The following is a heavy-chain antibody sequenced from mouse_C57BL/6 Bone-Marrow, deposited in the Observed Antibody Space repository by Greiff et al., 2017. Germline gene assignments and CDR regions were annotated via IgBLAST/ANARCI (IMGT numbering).Heavy chain of an antibody. V-gene: IGHV1-4*01. D-gene: IGHD2-3*01. CDR2: INPSSGYT. Sequence: QVQLQQSGAELARPGASVKMSCKASGYTFTSYTMHWVNQRPGQGLEWIGYINPSSGYTKYNQKFKDKATLTADKSSSTAYMQLSSLTSEDSAVYYCARGGYYAWFAYWGQGTLVTVSA. CDR1: GYTFTSYT. J-gene: IGHJ3*01. CDR3: ARGGYYAWFAY.